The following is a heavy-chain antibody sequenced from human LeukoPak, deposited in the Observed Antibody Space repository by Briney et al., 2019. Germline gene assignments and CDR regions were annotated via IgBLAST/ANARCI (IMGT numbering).Heavy chain of an antibody. CDR2: IRYDGSNK. D-gene: IGHD3-3*01. CDR3: ARGDRITIFGVGCYMDV. Sequence: PGGSLRLSCAASGFSFSSYGMHWVRQAPGKGLEWVAFIRYDGSNKYYADSVKGRFTISRDNSKNSLYLQMNSLRAEDTAVYYCARGDRITIFGVGCYMDVWGKGTTVTVSS. J-gene: IGHJ6*03. V-gene: IGHV3-30*02. CDR1: GFSFSSYG.